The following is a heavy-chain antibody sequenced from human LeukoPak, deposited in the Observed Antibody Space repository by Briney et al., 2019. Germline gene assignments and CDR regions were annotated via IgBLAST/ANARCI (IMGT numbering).Heavy chain of an antibody. CDR2: IIPIFGTA. CDR1: GGTFSSYA. D-gene: IGHD6-6*01. J-gene: IGHJ4*02. CDR3: ARAREPGSYSSSSDY. Sequence: SVKVSCKASGGTFSSYAISWVRQAPGQGLEWMGRIIPIFGTANYAQKFQGRVTITTDESTSTAYMELSSLRSEDTAVYYCARAREPGSYSSSSDYWGQGTLVTVSS. V-gene: IGHV1-69*05.